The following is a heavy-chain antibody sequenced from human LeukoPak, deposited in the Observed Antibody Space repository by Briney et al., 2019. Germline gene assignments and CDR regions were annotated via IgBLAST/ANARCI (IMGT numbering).Heavy chain of an antibody. D-gene: IGHD3-10*01. CDR1: GYTFTSFD. V-gene: IGHV1-8*01. CDR2: MNTGSGNT. CDR3: ASHTYYLSSGSFGH. Sequence: ASVKVSCKASGYTFTSFDINWVRQATGQGPEWMGWMNTGSGNTGYAQRFRGRVTMTRDTSISIAYLELSSLTSEDTAVYYCASHTYYLSSGSFGHWGQGTLVTVSS. J-gene: IGHJ4*02.